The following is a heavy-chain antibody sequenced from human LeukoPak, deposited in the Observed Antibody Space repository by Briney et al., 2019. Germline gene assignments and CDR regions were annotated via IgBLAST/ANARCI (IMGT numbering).Heavy chain of an antibody. CDR1: GGSFSGYY. J-gene: IGHJ4*02. CDR3: ARVPGYRGCSSTSCYRVGYYFDY. Sequence: SETLSLTCAVYGGSFSGYYWSWIRQPPGKGLEWIGEINHSGSTNYNPSLKSRVTISVDTSKNQFSLKLSSVTAADTAVYYCARVPGYRGCSSTSCYRVGYYFDYWGQGTLVTVSS. D-gene: IGHD2-2*02. CDR2: INHSGST. V-gene: IGHV4-34*01.